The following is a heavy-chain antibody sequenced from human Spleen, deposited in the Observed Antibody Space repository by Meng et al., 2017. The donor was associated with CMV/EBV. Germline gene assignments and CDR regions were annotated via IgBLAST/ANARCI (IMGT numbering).Heavy chain of an antibody. V-gene: IGHV1-69*05. J-gene: IGHJ5*02. CDR2: IIPIFETA. Sequence: SVKVSCKASGGTVSSYAISWVRQAPGQGLEWMGGIIPIFETANYAQKFQDRITITMEDSTSTAYMELSGLRSEDTAVYYCARKRKGTWRPPDHWGKGTQVTVSS. D-gene: IGHD1-1*01. CDR3: ARKRKGTWRPPDH. CDR1: GGTVSSYA.